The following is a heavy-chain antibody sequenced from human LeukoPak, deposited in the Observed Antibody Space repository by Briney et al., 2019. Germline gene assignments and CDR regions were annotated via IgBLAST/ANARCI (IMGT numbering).Heavy chain of an antibody. CDR2: IYTSGST. J-gene: IGHJ6*03. CDR3: ARTLLWFGELMFYMDV. CDR1: GGSISSGSYY. D-gene: IGHD3-10*01. V-gene: IGHV4-61*02. Sequence: PSETLSLTCTVSGGSISSGSYYWSWIRQPAGKGLEWIGRIYTSGSTNYNPSLKSRVTISVDTSKNQFSLKLSSVTAADTAVYYCARTLLWFGELMFYMDVWGKGTTVTISS.